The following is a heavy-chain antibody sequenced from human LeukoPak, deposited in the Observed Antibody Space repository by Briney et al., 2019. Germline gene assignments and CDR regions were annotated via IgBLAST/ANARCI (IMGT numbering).Heavy chain of an antibody. Sequence: SVKVSCKASGGTFSSYAISWVRQAPGQGLEWMGRIIPIFGTANYAQKFQGRVTITTDESTSTAYMELSSLRSEDTAVYYCARGIDYYDSSGEYYFDYWGQGTLVTVSS. CDR3: ARGIDYYDSSGEYYFDY. CDR2: IIPIFGTA. CDR1: GGTFSSYA. J-gene: IGHJ4*02. D-gene: IGHD3-22*01. V-gene: IGHV1-69*05.